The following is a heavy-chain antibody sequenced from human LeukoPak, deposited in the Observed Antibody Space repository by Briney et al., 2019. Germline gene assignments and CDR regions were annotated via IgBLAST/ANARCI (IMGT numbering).Heavy chain of an antibody. CDR2: INPNSGGT. J-gene: IGHJ4*02. Sequence: ASVKVSCKASGYTFTGYYMHWVRQAPGQGLEWMGWINPNSGGTNYAQKFQGRVTMTRDTSISTAYMELSRLRSEDTAVYYCARDLHYDILTGYNYWGQGTLVTVAS. D-gene: IGHD3-9*01. V-gene: IGHV1-2*02. CDR3: ARDLHYDILTGYNY. CDR1: GYTFTGYY.